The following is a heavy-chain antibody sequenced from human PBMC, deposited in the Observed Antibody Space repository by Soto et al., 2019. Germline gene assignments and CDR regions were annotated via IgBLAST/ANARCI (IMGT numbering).Heavy chain of an antibody. CDR2: ISDYNGNT. D-gene: IGHD2-2*01. J-gene: IGHJ5*02. CDR3: ARDGRQDIVLVPAASWFDP. CDR1: GYTFTSYG. Sequence: ASVKVSCKASGYTFTSYGISWERQAPGQGLERMGWISDYNGNTNYAQKLQGRVTMTTDTSTSTAYMELRSLRSDDTAVYYCARDGRQDIVLVPAASWFDPWGGGRLVTVAS. V-gene: IGHV1-18*04.